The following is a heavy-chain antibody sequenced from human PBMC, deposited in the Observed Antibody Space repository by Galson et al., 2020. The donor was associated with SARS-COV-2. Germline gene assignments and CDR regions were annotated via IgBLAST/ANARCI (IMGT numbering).Heavy chain of an antibody. CDR3: ARDFYIAVVPAAMGASYYYYGMDV. J-gene: IGHJ6*02. Sequence: GESLKISCAASGFTFSSYSMNWVRQAPGKGLEWVSYISSSSSTIYYADSVKGRFTISRDNAKNSLYLQMNSLRAEDTAVYYCARDFYIAVVPAAMGASYYYYGMDVWGQGTTVTVSS. D-gene: IGHD2-2*01. V-gene: IGHV3-48*04. CDR2: ISSSSSTI. CDR1: GFTFSSYS.